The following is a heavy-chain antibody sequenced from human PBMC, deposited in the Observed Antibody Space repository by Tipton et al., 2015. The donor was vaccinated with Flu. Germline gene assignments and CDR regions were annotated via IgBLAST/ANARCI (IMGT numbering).Heavy chain of an antibody. Sequence: TLSLTCTVSGDSVGSHFWNWIRQPPGKELEWIGYTHNSGITTYNPSLKSRVTVPLDTSKNQVSLKMTSVTAADTAVYYCARDFHPTSNWFDPWGQGTLVTVSS. CDR3: ARDFHPTSNWFDP. J-gene: IGHJ5*02. CDR1: GDSVGSHF. CDR2: THNSGIT. V-gene: IGHV4-4*08.